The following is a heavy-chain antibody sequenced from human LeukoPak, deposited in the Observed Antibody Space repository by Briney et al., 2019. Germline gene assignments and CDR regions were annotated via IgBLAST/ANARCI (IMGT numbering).Heavy chain of an antibody. CDR2: VSSSSSYI. CDR3: ARDQSDDYGDYGWFDP. V-gene: IGHV3-21*01. J-gene: IGHJ5*02. D-gene: IGHD4-17*01. CDR1: GFTFSSYS. Sequence: GGSLRLSCAASGFTFSSYSMNWVRQAPGKGLEWVSSVSSSSSYIYYADSVKGRFTISRDNAKNSLYLQMNSLRAEDTAVYYCARDQSDDYGDYGWFDPWGQGTLVTVSS.